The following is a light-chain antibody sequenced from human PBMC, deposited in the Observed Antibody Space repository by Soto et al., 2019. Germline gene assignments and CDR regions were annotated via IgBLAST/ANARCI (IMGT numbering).Light chain of an antibody. Sequence: QLVLTQSPSASASLGASVKLTCILSSGHSSYAIAWHQQQPEKGPRYLMKLNSDGSHSKGDGIPDRFSGSSSGAERYLTISSLQSEDEADYYCQTWGTGIRVFGGGTQLTV. CDR2: LNSDGSH. CDR3: QTWGTGIRV. J-gene: IGLJ2*01. CDR1: SGHSSYA. V-gene: IGLV4-69*01.